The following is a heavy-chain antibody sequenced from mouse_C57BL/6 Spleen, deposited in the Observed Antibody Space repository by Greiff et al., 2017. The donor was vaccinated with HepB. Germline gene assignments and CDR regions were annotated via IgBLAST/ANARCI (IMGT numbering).Heavy chain of an antibody. CDR3: ARDYSNWYFDV. D-gene: IGHD2-5*01. V-gene: IGHV1-59*01. CDR2: IDPSDSYT. J-gene: IGHJ1*03. Sequence: VQLQQPGAELVRPGTSVKLSCKASGYTFTSYWMHWVKQRPGQGLEWIGVIDPSDSYTNYNQKFKGKATLTVETSSSTAYMQLSSLTSEDSAVYYCARDYSNWYFDVWGTGTTVTVSS. CDR1: GYTFTSYW.